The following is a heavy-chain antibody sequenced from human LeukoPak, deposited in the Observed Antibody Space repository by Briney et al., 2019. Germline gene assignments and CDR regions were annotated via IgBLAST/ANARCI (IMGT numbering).Heavy chain of an antibody. CDR1: GYTFTSYY. CDR2: INPSGGST. D-gene: IGHD4-17*01. Sequence: DSVKVSCKASGYTFTSYYMHWVRQAPGQGLEWMGIINPSGGSTSYAQKFQGRVTMTRDTSTSTVYMELSGLRSEDTAVYYCARGINSDYGDFPYNWFDPWGQGTLVTVSS. CDR3: ARGINSDYGDFPYNWFDP. V-gene: IGHV1-46*01. J-gene: IGHJ5*02.